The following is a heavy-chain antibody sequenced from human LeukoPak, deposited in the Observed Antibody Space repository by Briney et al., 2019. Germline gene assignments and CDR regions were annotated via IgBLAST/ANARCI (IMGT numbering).Heavy chain of an antibody. CDR2: INPNSGGT. Sequence: GASVKVSCKASGYTFTGYYMHWVRQAPGQGLEWMGWINPNSGGTNYAQKFQGRVTMTRDTSISTAYMELSRLRSDDTAVYYCARGDGDLARYCDLWGRGTLVTVSS. CDR1: GYTFTGYY. D-gene: IGHD4-17*01. CDR3: ARGDGDLARYCDL. J-gene: IGHJ2*01. V-gene: IGHV1-2*02.